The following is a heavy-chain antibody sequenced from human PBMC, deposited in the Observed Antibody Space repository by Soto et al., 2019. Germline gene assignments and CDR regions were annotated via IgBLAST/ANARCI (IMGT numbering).Heavy chain of an antibody. V-gene: IGHV4-59*01. Sequence: TSETLSLTCTVSGDSIRSSSYWGWIRQPPGKGLEWIGYMYNTGSTVYNPSFKSRVTISVDTSKNQFSLKLNSVTAADTAVYYCARDLWGYCGTDCYPLDVWGQGTTVTVSS. CDR1: GDSIRSSSY. CDR3: ARDLWGYCGTDCYPLDV. J-gene: IGHJ6*02. CDR2: MYNTGST. D-gene: IGHD2-21*02.